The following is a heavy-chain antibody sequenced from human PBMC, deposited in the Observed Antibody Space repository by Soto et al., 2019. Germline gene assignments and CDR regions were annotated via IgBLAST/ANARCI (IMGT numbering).Heavy chain of an antibody. Sequence: PGGSLRLSCAACGFTFSNYGMHWVRQAPGKGLEWVAVIWYDGSNKYYADSVKGRFTISRDNSKNTLSLQMNSLRAEDTAVYYCARGFPTVPTWLIFDSWGQGALVTVSS. CDR2: IWYDGSNK. CDR3: ARGFPTVPTWLIFDS. D-gene: IGHD4-17*01. V-gene: IGHV3-33*01. CDR1: GFTFSNYG. J-gene: IGHJ4*02.